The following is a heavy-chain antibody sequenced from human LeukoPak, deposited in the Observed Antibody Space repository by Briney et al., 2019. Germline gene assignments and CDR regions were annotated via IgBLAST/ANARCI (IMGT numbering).Heavy chain of an antibody. J-gene: IGHJ5*02. CDR2: IHYTGST. Sequence: SETLSLTCTVSGGSINSYYWSWIRQPPGKGLECIGYIHYTGSTYYNPSLKSRVTISVDTSKNQFSLKLSSVTAADTAVYYCARDWENYYDSSGYRIWFDPWGQGTLVTVSS. V-gene: IGHV4-59*12. D-gene: IGHD3-22*01. CDR3: ARDWENYYDSSGYRIWFDP. CDR1: GGSINSYY.